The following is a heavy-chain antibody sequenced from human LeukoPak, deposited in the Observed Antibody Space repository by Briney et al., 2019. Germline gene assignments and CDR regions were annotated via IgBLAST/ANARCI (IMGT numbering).Heavy chain of an antibody. CDR1: GFTFSSYA. CDR3: ARDRNSGWYGDY. Sequence: PGGSLRLSCAASGFTFSSYAMHWVRQAPGKGLEYVSAISSSGGSTYYANSVKGRFTISRDNSKNTLYLQMDSLRAEDMAVYYCARDRNSGWYGDYWGQGTLVTVSS. J-gene: IGHJ4*02. D-gene: IGHD6-19*01. V-gene: IGHV3-64*01. CDR2: ISSSGGST.